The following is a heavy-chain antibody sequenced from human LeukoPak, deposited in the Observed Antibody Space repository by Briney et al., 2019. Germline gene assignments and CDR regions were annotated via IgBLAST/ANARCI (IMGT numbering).Heavy chain of an antibody. CDR2: IYTSGST. J-gene: IGHJ3*02. D-gene: IGHD3-22*01. V-gene: IGHV4-4*07. CDR3: ARGPNRITMMIGDAFDI. Sequence: KPSETLSLTCTVSGGSISSYYWSWIRQPAGKGLEWIGRIYTSGSTSYNPSLKSRVTMSVDTSKKQFSLKLSSVTAADTAVYYCARGPNRITMMIGDAFDIWGQGTMVTISS. CDR1: GGSISSYY.